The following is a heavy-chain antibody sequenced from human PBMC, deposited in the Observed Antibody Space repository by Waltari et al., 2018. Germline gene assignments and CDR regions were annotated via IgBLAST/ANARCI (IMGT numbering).Heavy chain of an antibody. D-gene: IGHD3-22*01. CDR1: GFTFRSHA. J-gene: IGHJ4*02. CDR2: ISFDGGDK. Sequence: QVQLVESGGGVVPPGRSLRLSCAASGFTFRSHAMHWVRQAPGKGLEWVAVISFDGGDKHYTDSVKGRFTISRDTSKNMLYLQMSSLRAEDTAVYYCARDYYFDTSGYLDSWGQGTLVTVSS. CDR3: ARDYYFDTSGYLDS. V-gene: IGHV3-30*10.